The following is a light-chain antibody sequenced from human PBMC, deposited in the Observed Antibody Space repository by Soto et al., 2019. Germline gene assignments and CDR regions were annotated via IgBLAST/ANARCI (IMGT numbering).Light chain of an antibody. CDR2: ENN. V-gene: IGLV1-51*02. CDR3: GTWDSSLSSYV. Sequence: SVLAQPASVSGSPGQSITISCTGTSSDVGAYNYVSWYQQLPGTAPKLLICENNKRPSGIPDRFSGSKSGTSATLGITGLQTGDEADYYCGTWDSSLSSYVCGTGTKVTVL. J-gene: IGLJ1*01. CDR1: SSDVGAYNY.